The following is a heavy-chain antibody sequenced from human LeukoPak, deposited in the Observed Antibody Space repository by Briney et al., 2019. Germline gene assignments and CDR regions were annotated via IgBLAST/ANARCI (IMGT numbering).Heavy chain of an antibody. J-gene: IGHJ5*02. CDR1: GGSISSYY. Sequence: KPSETLSLTCTVSGGSISSYYWSWIRQPPGKGLEWIGYIYYSGSTNYNPSLKSRVTISVDTSKNQFSLKLSSVTAADTAVYYCARHSGSYTHNWLDPWGQGTLVIVSS. CDR3: ARHSGSYTHNWLDP. D-gene: IGHD1-26*01. CDR2: IYYSGST. V-gene: IGHV4-59*01.